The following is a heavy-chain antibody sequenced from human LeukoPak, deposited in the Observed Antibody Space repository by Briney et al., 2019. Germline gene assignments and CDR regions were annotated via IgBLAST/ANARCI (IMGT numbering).Heavy chain of an antibody. V-gene: IGHV3-53*01. J-gene: IGHJ4*02. CDR1: GFIVSSYY. D-gene: IGHD2-2*01. Sequence: GGSLRLSCATSGFIVSSYYMSWVRQPPGKGLEWVSVLYSDGTTYYADSVKGRFTISRDNSKNTLYLQMNSLRAEDTAVYYCARDRIWYCSSTSCPNFDYWGQGTLVTVSS. CDR2: LYSDGTT. CDR3: ARDRIWYCSSTSCPNFDY.